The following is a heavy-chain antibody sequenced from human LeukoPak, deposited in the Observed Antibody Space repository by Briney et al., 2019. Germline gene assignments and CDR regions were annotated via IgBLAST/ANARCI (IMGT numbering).Heavy chain of an antibody. CDR1: GYSFPNYW. CDR2: IYPDDSEI. J-gene: IGHJ5*02. D-gene: IGHD6-13*01. Sequence: GESLKISCKALGYSFPNYWIGWVRQMPGKGLEWMGIIYPDDSEIRYSPSFQGHVTISADKSFRTAYLQWNSLKASDTAMYYCARHMMPFTSSLNWFDPWGQGTLVTVSS. V-gene: IGHV5-51*01. CDR3: ARHMMPFTSSLNWFDP.